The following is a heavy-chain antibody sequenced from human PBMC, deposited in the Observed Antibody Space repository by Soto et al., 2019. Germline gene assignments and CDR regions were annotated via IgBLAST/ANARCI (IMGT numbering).Heavy chain of an antibody. CDR3: ARAIATYYSWFDP. CDR2: INTGKGDT. D-gene: IGHD1-26*01. Sequence: GASVKVSCKASGYTFTNYAIHWVRQAPGQRLEWMGWINTGKGDTKYSQKFQDRVTITRDTSASTAYMELSSLRYEDTAVYYCARAIATYYSWFDPWGQGTLVTVSS. V-gene: IGHV1-3*04. CDR1: GYTFTNYA. J-gene: IGHJ5*02.